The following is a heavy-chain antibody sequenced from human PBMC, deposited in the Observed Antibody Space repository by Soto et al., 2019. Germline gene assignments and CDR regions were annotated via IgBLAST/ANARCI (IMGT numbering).Heavy chain of an antibody. Sequence: PGGSLRLSCTASGFTFSDYAMHWVRQAPGKGLEWVSSIKASAEHHADSVTGRFSISRDNSKNTLYVQTKNQRAEDTAVYYCAKDGGRFFNEFETWGQGTLVTVCS. CDR2: IKASAE. D-gene: IGHD3-3*01. CDR1: GFTFSDYA. J-gene: IGHJ4*03. CDR3: AKDGGRFFNEFET. V-gene: IGHV3-23*01.